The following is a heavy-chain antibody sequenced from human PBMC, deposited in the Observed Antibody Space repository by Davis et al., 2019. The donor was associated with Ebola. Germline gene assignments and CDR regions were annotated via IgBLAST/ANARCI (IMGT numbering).Heavy chain of an antibody. CDR1: GYTFTRFA. V-gene: IGHV1-3*01. Sequence: AASVKVSCKASGYTFTRFAIHWVRQASGQRLEWMGWINAGNGNTIYSQNFQGRVTITRDTSASTVYMELSSLRSEDTAVYYCAGNSVTTRLDYYGMDVWGQGTTVTVSS. D-gene: IGHD4-17*01. CDR3: AGNSVTTRLDYYGMDV. J-gene: IGHJ6*02. CDR2: INAGNGNT.